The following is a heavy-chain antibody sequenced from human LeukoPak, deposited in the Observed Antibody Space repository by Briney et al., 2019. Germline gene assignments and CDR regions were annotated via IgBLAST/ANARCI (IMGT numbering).Heavy chain of an antibody. Sequence: GGSLRLSCAASGFTFSNAWMNWVRQAPGKGLEWVGRIKSKTDGGTTGYAAPVKGRFTISRDDSKNTLYLQMNSPKTEDTAVYYCTTLTWMVPFDYWGQGTLVTVSS. CDR2: IKSKTDGGTT. J-gene: IGHJ4*02. D-gene: IGHD6-19*01. V-gene: IGHV3-15*07. CDR3: TTLTWMVPFDY. CDR1: GFTFSNAW.